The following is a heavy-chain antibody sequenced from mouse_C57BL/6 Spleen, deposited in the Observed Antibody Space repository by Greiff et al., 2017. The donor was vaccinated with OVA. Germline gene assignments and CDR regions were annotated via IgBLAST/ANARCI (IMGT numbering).Heavy chain of an antibody. CDR2: ISSGSSTI. Sequence: VQLKESGGGLVKPGGSLKLSCAASGFTFSDYGMHWVRQAPEKGLEWVAYISSGSSTIYYADTVKGRFTISRDNAKNTLFLQMTSLRSEDTAMYYCARRVRDWFAYWGQGTLVTVSA. D-gene: IGHD2-14*01. CDR1: GFTFSDYG. CDR3: ARRVRDWFAY. J-gene: IGHJ3*01. V-gene: IGHV5-17*01.